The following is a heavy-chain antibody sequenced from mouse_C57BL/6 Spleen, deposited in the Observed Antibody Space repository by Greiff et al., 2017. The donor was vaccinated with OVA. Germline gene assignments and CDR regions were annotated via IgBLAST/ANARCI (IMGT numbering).Heavy chain of an antibody. Sequence: QVQLKQSGPGLVQPSQSLSITCTVSGFSLTSYGVHWVRQSPGKGLEWLGVLWRGGSTDYNAAFMSRLSITKDNSKSQVYIKMNSLQADDTAIYYCAKNDAYGSSYGFAYWGQGTLVTVSA. D-gene: IGHD1-1*01. CDR1: GFSLTSYG. V-gene: IGHV2-5*01. J-gene: IGHJ3*01. CDR3: AKNDAYGSSYGFAY. CDR2: LWRGGST.